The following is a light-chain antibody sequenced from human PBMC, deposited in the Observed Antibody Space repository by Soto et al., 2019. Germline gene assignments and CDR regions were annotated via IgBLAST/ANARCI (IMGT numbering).Light chain of an antibody. CDR1: QSVSNSY. CDR3: QQYGSSGT. Sequence: EMVLTQSPVTRALSPGERATLSCTASQSVSNSYLAWYQQTPGQANRLVIYGASNRATGIPDSFSGSGSATDSPPTISRLPAEDSAVYYCQQYGSSGTFGQGTKVDIK. V-gene: IGKV3-20*01. CDR2: GAS. J-gene: IGKJ1*01.